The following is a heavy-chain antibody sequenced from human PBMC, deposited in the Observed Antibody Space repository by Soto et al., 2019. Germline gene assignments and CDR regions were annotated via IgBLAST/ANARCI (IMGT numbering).Heavy chain of an antibody. CDR1: GYTFTSYD. J-gene: IGHJ4*02. D-gene: IGHD5-12*01. V-gene: IGHV1-8*01. Sequence: ASVKVSCTASGYTFTSYDINWVRQATGQGLEGMGWMNPNSGNTGYPQKFQGRVTMTRNTSISTAYMELSSLRSEDTAVYYCARLSIRSGYDYWGQGTLVTVSS. CDR3: ARLSIRSGYDY. CDR2: MNPNSGNT.